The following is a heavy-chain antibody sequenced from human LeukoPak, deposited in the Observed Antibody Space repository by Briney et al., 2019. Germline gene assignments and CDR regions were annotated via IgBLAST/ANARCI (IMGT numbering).Heavy chain of an antibody. CDR3: ARDWGLIGSTDWGGHEDWFDP. Sequence: ASVKVSCKASGGIFNNYIFSWVRQAPGQGLEWMGSIIPNTGTTTYAQKFQGRVTITADGSTTTIYMELSSLRSEDTAFYYCARDWGLIGSTDWGGHEDWFDPWGQGTLVTVS. J-gene: IGHJ5*02. CDR2: IIPNTGTT. V-gene: IGHV1-69*08. D-gene: IGHD1-20*01. CDR1: GGIFNNYI.